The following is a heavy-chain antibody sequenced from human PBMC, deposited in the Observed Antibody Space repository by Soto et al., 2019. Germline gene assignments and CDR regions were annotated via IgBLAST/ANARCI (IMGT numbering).Heavy chain of an antibody. D-gene: IGHD3-22*01. Sequence: PGGSLRLSCAASGFPFSRYWLHWVRQAPGKGLVWVSRINSDGSSTSYADSVKGRFTISRDNAKNTLYLQMNSLRAEDTAVYYCAIRASYYDSSGYFDYWGQGTLVTVSS. V-gene: IGHV3-74*01. CDR3: AIRASYYDSSGYFDY. CDR1: GFPFSRYW. J-gene: IGHJ4*02. CDR2: INSDGSST.